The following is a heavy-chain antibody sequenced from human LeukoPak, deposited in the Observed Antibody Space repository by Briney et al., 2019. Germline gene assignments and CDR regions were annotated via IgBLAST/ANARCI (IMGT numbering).Heavy chain of an antibody. Sequence: PSETLSLTCGVSGGSFSDYYWTWIRQPPGKGLQWIGETNQSGGTNYNPSLKSRVTISLDTSTNQFSLKLNPVTASDTALYYCARGPPCTSTNCEGFDSWGQGTLVTVSS. CDR3: ARGPPCTSTNCEGFDS. J-gene: IGHJ4*02. D-gene: IGHD2-2*01. CDR2: TNQSGGT. CDR1: GGSFSDYY. V-gene: IGHV4-34*01.